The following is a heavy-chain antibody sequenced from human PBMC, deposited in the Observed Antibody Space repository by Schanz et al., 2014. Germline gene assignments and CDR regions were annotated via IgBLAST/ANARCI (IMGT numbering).Heavy chain of an antibody. Sequence: QVPLQQWGAGLLQPSETLSLTCGVGGVSFSFYYWSWVRQPPGKGLEGIGEVHPSGTTNYNPSLSYRVTMSVDASKNQFSLKLTSVTAADTAVYYCARGQDHAKTGDLWGRGTLVTISS. CDR2: VHPSGTT. V-gene: IGHV4-34*02. D-gene: IGHD2-2*01. CDR1: GVSFSFYY. J-gene: IGHJ5*02. CDR3: ARGQDHAKTGDL.